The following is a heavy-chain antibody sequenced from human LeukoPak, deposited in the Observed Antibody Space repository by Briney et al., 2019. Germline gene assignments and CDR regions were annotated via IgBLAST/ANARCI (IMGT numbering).Heavy chain of an antibody. D-gene: IGHD3-16*01. CDR3: ARVRLVEGNYYYYYMDV. CDR1: GYTFTGYY. CDR2: INPNSGGT. Sequence: ASVKVSCKASGYTFTGYYMHWVRQAPGQGLEWMGWINPNSGGTNYAQKFQGRVTMTRDTSISTAYMELSRLRSDDTAVYYCARVRLVEGNYYYYYMDVWGKGTTVTVSS. J-gene: IGHJ6*03. V-gene: IGHV1-2*02.